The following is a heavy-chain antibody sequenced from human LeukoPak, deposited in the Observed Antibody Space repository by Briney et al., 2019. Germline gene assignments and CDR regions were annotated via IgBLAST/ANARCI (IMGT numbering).Heavy chain of an antibody. CDR1: GGSFSGYY. Sequence: SETLSLTCAVYGGSFSGYYWSWIRQPAGKGLEWIGRIYTSGSTNYNPSLKSRVTMSVDTSKNQLSLKVSSVTAADTALYYCAREYSYGVGYDYWGQGTLVTVSS. CDR2: IYTSGST. CDR3: AREYSYGVGYDY. V-gene: IGHV4-59*10. J-gene: IGHJ4*02. D-gene: IGHD5-18*01.